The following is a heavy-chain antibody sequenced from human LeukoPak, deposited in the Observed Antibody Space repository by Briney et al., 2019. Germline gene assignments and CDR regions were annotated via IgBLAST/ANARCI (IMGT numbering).Heavy chain of an antibody. CDR2: IKSKTDGGTT. D-gene: IGHD1-14*01. Sequence: GGSLRLSCAASGFTFSNAWMSWVRQAPGKGLEWVGRIKSKTDGGTTDYAAPVKGRFTISRDDSKNTLYLQMNSLKTEDTAVYHCTTEISGPPRFDPWGQGTLVTVSS. CDR3: TTEISGPPRFDP. J-gene: IGHJ5*02. V-gene: IGHV3-15*01. CDR1: GFTFSNAW.